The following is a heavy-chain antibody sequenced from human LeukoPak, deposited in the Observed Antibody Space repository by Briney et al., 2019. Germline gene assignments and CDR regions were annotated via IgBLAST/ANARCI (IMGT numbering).Heavy chain of an antibody. D-gene: IGHD3-22*01. CDR3: ARQTTSGYLDY. CDR1: GGSISSSSYY. Sequence: PSETLSLTCTVSGGSISSSSYYWGWIRQTPGKGLELIGEINHSGSTTYYPSFKNRVTISVDTSKNQFSLKLSSVTAADRALYYCARQTTSGYLDYWGQGTLVTVS. V-gene: IGHV4-39*01. CDR2: INHSGST. J-gene: IGHJ4*02.